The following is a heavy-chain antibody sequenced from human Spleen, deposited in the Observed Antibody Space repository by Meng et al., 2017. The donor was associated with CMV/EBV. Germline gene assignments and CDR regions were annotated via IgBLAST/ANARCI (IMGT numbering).Heavy chain of an antibody. CDR1: AGSISSTRW. V-gene: IGHV4-4*02. D-gene: IGHD1-14*01. J-gene: IGHJ4*02. CDR3: ARDPGGEAPLDY. Sequence: AVSAGSISSTRWWAWVRQPPEKGLGWIGKIYNRGNTNYSPTLESRVPISLDKSKNQFSLKLTSVTAADTAIYYCARDPGGEAPLDYWGQGTLVTVSS. CDR2: IYNRGNT.